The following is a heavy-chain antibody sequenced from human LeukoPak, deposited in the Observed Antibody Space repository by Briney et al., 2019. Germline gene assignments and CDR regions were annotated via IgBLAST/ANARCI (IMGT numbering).Heavy chain of an antibody. J-gene: IGHJ4*02. CDR1: GFTFSDYY. Sequence: GGSLRLSCAASGFTFSDYYMSSIRQAPGKGLEWVSYISSSGSTIYYAASVKGRFTISRDNAKNTLYLQMNSLRAEDTAVYYCASRIGARCYLYWGQGTLVTVSS. V-gene: IGHV3-11*04. CDR3: ASRIGARCYLY. CDR2: ISSSGSTI. D-gene: IGHD1-14*01.